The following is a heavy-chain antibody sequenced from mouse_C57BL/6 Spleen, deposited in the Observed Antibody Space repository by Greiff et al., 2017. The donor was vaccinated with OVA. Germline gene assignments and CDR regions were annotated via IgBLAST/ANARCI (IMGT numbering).Heavy chain of an antibody. CDR3: ALLLPRFAY. J-gene: IGHJ3*01. D-gene: IGHD1-1*01. CDR1: GYAFTNNL. Sequence: QVQLQQSGAELVRPGTSVKVSCKASGYAFTNNLIEWVKQRPGQGLEWIGVINPGSGGTNYNEKFKGKATLTADKSSSTAYMQLSILPSADSSVYFCALLLPRFAYWRQGTLVTVSA. CDR2: INPGSGGT. V-gene: IGHV1-54*01.